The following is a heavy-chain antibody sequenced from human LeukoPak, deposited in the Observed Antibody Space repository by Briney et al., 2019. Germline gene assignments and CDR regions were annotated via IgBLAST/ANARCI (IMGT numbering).Heavy chain of an antibody. J-gene: IGHJ4*02. CDR3: ARVGILNYYDSSGYEGELDY. D-gene: IGHD3-22*01. CDR2: ISSNGGST. V-gene: IGHV3-64*01. Sequence: GGSLRLSCAASGFTFSSYAMHWVRQAPGKGLEYVSAISSNGGSTYYANSVKGRFTISRDNSKNTLYLQMGSLRAEDMAVYYCARVGILNYYDSSGYEGELDYWGQGTLVTVSS. CDR1: GFTFSSYA.